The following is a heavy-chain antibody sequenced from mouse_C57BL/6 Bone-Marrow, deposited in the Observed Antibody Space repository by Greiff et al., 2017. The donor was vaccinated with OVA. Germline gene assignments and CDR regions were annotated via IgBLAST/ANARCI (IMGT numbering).Heavy chain of an antibody. CDR3: ASLYYYGSPWFAY. CDR2: ISNGGGST. Sequence: EVKLVESGGGLVQPGGSLKLSCAASGFTFSDYYMYWVRQTPEKRLEWVAYISNGGGSTYYPDTVKGRFTISRDNAKNTLYLQMSRLKSEDTAMYYCASLYYYGSPWFAYWGQGTLVTVSA. V-gene: IGHV5-12*01. D-gene: IGHD1-1*01. CDR1: GFTFSDYY. J-gene: IGHJ3*01.